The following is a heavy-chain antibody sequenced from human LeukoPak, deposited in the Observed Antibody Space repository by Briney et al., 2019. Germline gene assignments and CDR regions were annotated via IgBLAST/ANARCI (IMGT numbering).Heavy chain of an antibody. D-gene: IGHD2-21*02. CDR1: GDSISTYY. CDR3: ARVTAYCGGDCPTYFNY. Sequence: SETLSFTCTVSGDSISTYYWSWIRQPPGKGLEWLGYIYYTGTTNYNPSLKTRVTMSVDRSKNQFSLKLSSVTAADTAVYYCARVTAYCGGDCPTYFNYWGQGTLVTVSS. J-gene: IGHJ4*02. CDR2: IYYTGTT. V-gene: IGHV4-59*12.